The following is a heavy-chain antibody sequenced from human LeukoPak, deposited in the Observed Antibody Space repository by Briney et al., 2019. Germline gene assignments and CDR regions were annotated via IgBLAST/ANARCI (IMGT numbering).Heavy chain of an antibody. V-gene: IGHV1-46*01. J-gene: IGHJ4*02. D-gene: IGHD3-22*01. Sequence: ASVKVSCKASGYIFTSYYMHWVRQAPGEGLEWMGIINPTGGSTSYAQKFQGRVTMTRDTSTSTVYMELSSLRSEDTAVYYCARDGHRMYYYDSSDYRFDYWGQGTLVTVSS. CDR3: ARDGHRMYYYDSSDYRFDY. CDR2: INPTGGST. CDR1: GYIFTSYY.